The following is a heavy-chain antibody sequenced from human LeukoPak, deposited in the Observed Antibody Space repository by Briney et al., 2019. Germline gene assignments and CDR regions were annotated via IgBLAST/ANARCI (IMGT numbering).Heavy chain of an antibody. CDR1: GGSISSGNYY. D-gene: IGHD6-13*01. Sequence: PSQTLSLTCTVSGGSISSGNYYWTWIRQPAGKGLEWIGRIYTSGSTNYNPSLKSRVTISVDTSKNQFSLNLSSVTAADTAVYYCARLGSSSSDYWGQGTPVTVSS. V-gene: IGHV4-61*02. J-gene: IGHJ4*02. CDR2: IYTSGST. CDR3: ARLGSSSSDY.